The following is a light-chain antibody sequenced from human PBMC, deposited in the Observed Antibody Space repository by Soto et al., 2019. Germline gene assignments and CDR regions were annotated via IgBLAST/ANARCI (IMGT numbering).Light chain of an antibody. CDR2: QDS. CDR1: KLGDKY. CDR3: QAWDSSPS. Sequence: SYELTQPPSVSMSPGQTASITCSGDKLGDKYACWYQQKPGQSPVLVIYQDSKRPSGIPERFSGSNSGNTATLTISGTQAMDEADYYCQAWDSSPSFGGGTKVTVL. J-gene: IGLJ2*01. V-gene: IGLV3-1*01.